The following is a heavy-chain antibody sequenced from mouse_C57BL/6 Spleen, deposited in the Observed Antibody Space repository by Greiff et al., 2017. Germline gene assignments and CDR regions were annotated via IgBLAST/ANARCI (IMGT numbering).Heavy chain of an antibody. V-gene: IGHV1-53*01. J-gene: IGHJ3*01. CDR1: GYTFTSYR. Sequence: VQLQQSGTELVKPGASVKLSCKASGYTFTSYRMHWVKQRPGQGLEWIGSINPSNGGTNYNEKFKSKATMTVDKSASTAYMQLSSLTSEDSAVYYCERSFTTAQAWFAYWGQGTLLTVSA. CDR3: ERSFTTAQAWFAY. CDR2: INPSNGGT. D-gene: IGHD1-2*01.